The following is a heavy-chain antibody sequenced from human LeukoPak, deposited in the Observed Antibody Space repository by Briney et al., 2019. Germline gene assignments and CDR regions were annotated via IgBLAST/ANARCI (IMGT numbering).Heavy chain of an antibody. V-gene: IGHV4-59*08. CDR3: ARPYCSGGSCYEGWFDP. D-gene: IGHD2-15*01. J-gene: IGHJ5*02. Sequence: SETLSLTCTVSGASISSYYWSWIRQPPGKGLEWIGYIYYSGSTNYNPSLKSRVTISVDTSKNQFSLKLSSVTAADTAVYYCARPYCSGGSCYEGWFDPWGQGTLVTVSS. CDR2: IYYSGST. CDR1: GASISSYY.